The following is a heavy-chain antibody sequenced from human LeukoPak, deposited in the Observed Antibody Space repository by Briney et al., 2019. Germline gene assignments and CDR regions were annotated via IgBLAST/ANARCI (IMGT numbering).Heavy chain of an antibody. Sequence: GGSLKISCKGSGYSFTSYWIGWVRQMPGKGLEWMGIIYPGDSDTRYSPSFQGQVTISADKSISTAYLQWSSLKASDTAMYYCALHYDFWSGYYYYWGQGTLVTVSS. J-gene: IGHJ4*02. D-gene: IGHD3-3*01. CDR3: ALHYDFWSGYYYY. CDR1: GYSFTSYW. CDR2: IYPGDSDT. V-gene: IGHV5-51*01.